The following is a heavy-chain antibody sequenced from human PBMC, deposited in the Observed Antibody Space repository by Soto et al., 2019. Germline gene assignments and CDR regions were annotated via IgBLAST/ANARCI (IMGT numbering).Heavy chain of an antibody. V-gene: IGHV3-30*18. J-gene: IGHJ6*02. CDR3: AKDQRSYYYGSGSYHYYYYGMDF. Sequence: QVQLVESGGGVVQPGRSLRLSCAASGFTFSSYGMHWVRQAPGKGLEWVAVISYDGSNKYYADSVKGPFTISRDNSKNPLYLQMNILRAEDTAVYYCAKDQRSYYYGSGSYHYYYYGMDFWGQGTTVTVSS. CDR2: ISYDGSNK. CDR1: GFTFSSYG. D-gene: IGHD3-10*01.